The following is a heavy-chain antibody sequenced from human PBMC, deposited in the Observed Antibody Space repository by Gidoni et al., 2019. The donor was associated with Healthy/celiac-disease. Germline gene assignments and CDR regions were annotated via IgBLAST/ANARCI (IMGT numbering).Heavy chain of an antibody. J-gene: IGHJ6*03. CDR1: GFTFSSYA. CDR2: ISGSGGST. V-gene: IGHV3-23*04. Sequence: EVQLVESGGGLVQPGGSLRLSCAASGFTFSSYAMSWVRPAPGKGLEWVSAISGSGGSTYYADSVKGRFTISRDNSKNTLYLQMNSLRAEDTAVYYCAKEEYSSSWTYYYYYMDVWGKGTTVTVSS. CDR3: AKEEYSSSWTYYYYYMDV. D-gene: IGHD6-13*01.